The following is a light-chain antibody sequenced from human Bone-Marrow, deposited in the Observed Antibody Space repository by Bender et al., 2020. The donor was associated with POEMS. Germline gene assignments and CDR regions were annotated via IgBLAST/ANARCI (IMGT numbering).Light chain of an antibody. CDR1: SSNIEYNY. Sequence: QSVLTQPPSASGTPAQRVTISCSGSSSNIEYNYVYWYQQFPGTAPKLLIYRTDQRPSGVPDRFSGSKSGTSASLAISGLRSEDEADYYCATWDDTLSGRVFGGGTKLAVL. J-gene: IGLJ3*02. CDR2: RTD. V-gene: IGLV1-47*01. CDR3: ATWDDTLSGRV.